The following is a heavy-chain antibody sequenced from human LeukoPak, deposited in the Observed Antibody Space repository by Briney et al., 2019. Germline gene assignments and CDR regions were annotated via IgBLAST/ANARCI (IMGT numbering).Heavy chain of an antibody. D-gene: IGHD1-1*01. CDR1: GFTLGTYW. CDR2: INHDGRKK. J-gene: IGHJ4*02. V-gene: IGHV3-7*01. Sequence: GSLRLSCGASGFTLGTYWMSWVRQAPGKGLEWMANINHDGRKKCYVDSVKGRFTISRDNAKNLLYLQMNSLRPEDTAVYYCATVTSYRVDYWGQGTLVTVSS. CDR3: ATVTSYRVDY.